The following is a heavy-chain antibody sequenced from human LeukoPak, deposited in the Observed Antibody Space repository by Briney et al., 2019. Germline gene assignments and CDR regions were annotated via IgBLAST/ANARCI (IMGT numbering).Heavy chain of an antibody. J-gene: IGHJ6*02. CDR2: IYPGDSDT. V-gene: IGHV5-51*01. CDR3: ARAPSGFGEEDYYYYGMDV. CDR1: GYSFNTYW. D-gene: IGHD3-10*01. Sequence: GDPLKISCKGSGYSFNTYWIAWVRQMPGKGLEWMGIIYPGDSDTRYSPSFQGQVTVSADTSISTAYVQWSSLKASDTAMYYCARAPSGFGEEDYYYYGMDVWGQGTTVTVSS.